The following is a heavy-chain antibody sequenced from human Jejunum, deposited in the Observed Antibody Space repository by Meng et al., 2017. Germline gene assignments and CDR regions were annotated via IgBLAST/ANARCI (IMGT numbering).Heavy chain of an antibody. Sequence: QLHLRQASPVLVQPSHTLSLTCAISGDSVSRNFASWNWIRQSPSRGLEWLGRTHYRSKWYHNYALSVDSRITISPDTSNNQFSLQLRSVTPEDTGVYYCARGTWDVDYWGQGTLVTVSS. J-gene: IGHJ4*02. CDR3: ARGTWDVDY. D-gene: IGHD1-26*01. CDR2: THYRSKWYH. CDR1: GDSVSRNFAS. V-gene: IGHV6-1*01.